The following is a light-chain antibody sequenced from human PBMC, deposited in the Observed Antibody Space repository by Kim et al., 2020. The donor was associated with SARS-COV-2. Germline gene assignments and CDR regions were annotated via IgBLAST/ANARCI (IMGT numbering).Light chain of an antibody. CDR2: GAS. CDR1: QSVSSN. Sequence: VSPGERATLSCRASQSVSSNLAWYQQKPGQAPRLLIYGASTRATGIPARFSGSGSGTEFTLTISSLQSEDFAVYYCQQYNNWPPSYTFGQGTKL. V-gene: IGKV3-15*01. CDR3: QQYNNWPPSYT. J-gene: IGKJ2*01.